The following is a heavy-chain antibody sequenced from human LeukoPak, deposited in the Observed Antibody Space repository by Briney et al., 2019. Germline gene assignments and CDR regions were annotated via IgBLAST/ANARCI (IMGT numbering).Heavy chain of an antibody. CDR3: GRRRWNVDL. V-gene: IGHV3-7*03. J-gene: IGHJ2*01. CDR1: GFTFSNFW. Sequence: GGSLRLSCAASGFTFSNFWMSWVRQAPGKGLEWVSNISQGGSEKYYADSVKGRFTISRDNAKNSLYLQMNSLRAEDTAVYYCGRRRWNVDLSGAGTPVTVSS. D-gene: IGHD1-1*01. CDR2: ISQGGSEK.